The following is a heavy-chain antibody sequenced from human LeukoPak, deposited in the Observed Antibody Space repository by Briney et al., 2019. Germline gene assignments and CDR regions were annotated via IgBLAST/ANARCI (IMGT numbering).Heavy chain of an antibody. Sequence: SETLSLTCTVSGGSISSYYWSWIRQPPGKGLEWIGYIYYSGSTNYNPSLKSRVTISVDTSKNQFSLKLSSVTAADTAVYYCARGIGHRFFDYWGQGTPVTVSS. J-gene: IGHJ4*02. CDR3: ARGIGHRFFDY. CDR2: IYYSGST. CDR1: GGSISSYY. V-gene: IGHV4-59*01. D-gene: IGHD3-10*01.